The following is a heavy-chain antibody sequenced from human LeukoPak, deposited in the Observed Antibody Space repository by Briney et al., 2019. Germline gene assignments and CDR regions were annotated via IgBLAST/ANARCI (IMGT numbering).Heavy chain of an antibody. CDR1: GGSFSGFY. CDR3: ARGRLLWFGELSAIFDY. D-gene: IGHD3-10*01. Sequence: PSETLSLTCAVYGGSFSGFYWSWIRQPPGKGLEWIGRIYTSGSTNYNPSLKSRVTMSVDTSKNQFSLKLSSVTAADTAVYYCARGRLLWFGELSAIFDYWGQGTLVTVSS. V-gene: IGHV4-59*10. J-gene: IGHJ4*02. CDR2: IYTSGST.